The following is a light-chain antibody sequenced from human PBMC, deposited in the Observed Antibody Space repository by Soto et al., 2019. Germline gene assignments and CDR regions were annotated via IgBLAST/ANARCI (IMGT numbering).Light chain of an antibody. CDR3: SSYAGSNNVVV. Sequence: QSALTQPPSASGSPGQSVTISCTGTSSDVGGYNYVSWYQQHPGKAPKLMIYEVSKRPSGVPDRFSGSKSDNTASLTVSGLQAEDEADYYCSSYAGSNNVVVFGGGTKLTV. CDR1: SSDVGGYNY. CDR2: EVS. J-gene: IGLJ2*01. V-gene: IGLV2-8*01.